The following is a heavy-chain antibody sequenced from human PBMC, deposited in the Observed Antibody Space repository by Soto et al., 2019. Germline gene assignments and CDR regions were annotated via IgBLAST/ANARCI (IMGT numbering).Heavy chain of an antibody. CDR1: GDSFSSNSAA. Sequence: SQTLSLTCATSGDSFSSNSAAWNWIRQSPSRGLEWLGRTYYRSKWYNDYAVSVKSRITINPDTSKNQFSLQLNSVTPEDTAVYNRARQRLSSGYSSSWYTFDYWGQGTLVTVSS. D-gene: IGHD6-13*01. CDR3: ARQRLSSGYSSSWYTFDY. V-gene: IGHV6-1*01. CDR2: TYYRSKWYN. J-gene: IGHJ4*02.